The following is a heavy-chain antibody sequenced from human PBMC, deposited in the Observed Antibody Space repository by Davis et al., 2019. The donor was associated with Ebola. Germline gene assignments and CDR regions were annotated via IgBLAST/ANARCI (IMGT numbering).Heavy chain of an antibody. CDR2: IWYDGSNK. D-gene: IGHD4-17*01. CDR3: ARAMTTVTTWSGYYGMDV. V-gene: IGHV3-33*01. CDR1: GFTLSSYG. Sequence: GESLKISCAASGFTLSSYGMHWVRQAPGKGLEWVAVIWYDGSNKYYADSVKGRFTISRDNSKNTLYLQMNSLRAEDTAVYYCARAMTTVTTWSGYYGMDVWGQGTTVTVSS. J-gene: IGHJ6*02.